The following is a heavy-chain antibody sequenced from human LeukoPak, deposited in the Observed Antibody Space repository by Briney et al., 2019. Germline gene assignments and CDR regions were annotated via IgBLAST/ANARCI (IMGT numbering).Heavy chain of an antibody. CDR1: GFTFSDYG. CDR2: ISYDGRNE. V-gene: IGHV3-30*18. D-gene: IGHD1-14*01. CDR3: AKDKPIDY. J-gene: IGHJ4*02. Sequence: QPGRSLRLSCVASGFTFSDYGMLWVRQPPGKGLEWVAVISYDGRNEHYADSVKGRFTISRDNSKNTVFLQMNTLRTEDTAVYFCAKDKPIDYWGQGTLVSVSS.